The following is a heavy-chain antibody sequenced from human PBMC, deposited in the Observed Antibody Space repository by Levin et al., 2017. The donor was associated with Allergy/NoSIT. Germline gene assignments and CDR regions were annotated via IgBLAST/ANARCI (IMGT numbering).Heavy chain of an antibody. CDR2: IDHGGSA. CDR3: AGHLRDGYNPGEEGYFDY. J-gene: IGHJ4*02. D-gene: IGHD5-24*01. CDR1: GGSFRGFY. V-gene: IGHV4-34*01. Sequence: SQTLSLTCAVSGGSFRGFYWTWIRQPPGEGLEWIGVIDHGGSANYNPSLKSRVTISVDTSKNHFSLRLTSVTAADPAVYYCAGHLRDGYNPGEEGYFDYWGQGTRATVSS.